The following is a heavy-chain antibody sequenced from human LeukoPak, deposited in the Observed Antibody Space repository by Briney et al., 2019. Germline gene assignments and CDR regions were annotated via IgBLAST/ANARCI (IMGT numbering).Heavy chain of an antibody. CDR3: TRDRLACTSTACYSSFDY. Sequence: GGSLRLSCAASGFTFSNYWMTWVRQAPGKGLEWVANIKEDGSEKNYVDSVKGRFTISRDNAKNSLYLQMNSLRAEDTAVYYCTRDRLACTSTACYSSFDYWGQGTLVTVSS. CDR1: GFTFSNYW. V-gene: IGHV3-7*01. CDR2: IKEDGSEK. J-gene: IGHJ4*02. D-gene: IGHD2-2*01.